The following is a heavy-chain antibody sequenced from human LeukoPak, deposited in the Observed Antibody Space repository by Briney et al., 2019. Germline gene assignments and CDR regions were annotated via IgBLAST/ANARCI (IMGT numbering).Heavy chain of an antibody. J-gene: IGHJ4*02. CDR3: AKAGIGAASYFDY. Sequence: GGSLRLSCAASGFTFSSYGMSWVRQAPGKGLEWVSTISGSGGNTYYADSVKGRFTISRDNSKNPLYLQVSILRAEDTAVYYCAKAGIGAASYFDYWGQGTLVTVSS. D-gene: IGHD3-16*01. CDR1: GFTFSSYG. CDR2: ISGSGGNT. V-gene: IGHV3-23*01.